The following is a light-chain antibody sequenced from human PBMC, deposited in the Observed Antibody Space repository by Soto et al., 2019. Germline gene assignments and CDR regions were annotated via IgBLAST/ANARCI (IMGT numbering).Light chain of an antibody. Sequence: QSVLTQPPSVSGAPGQRVTISCTGSSSNIGAGYDVHWYQQLPGTAPKLLIYGNGNRPSGVPDRFSGSKSGTSASLAITGLQTEDEAGYYCQSYDSSLSALFGGGTKLTVL. CDR1: SSNIGAGYD. CDR3: QSYDSSLSAL. CDR2: GNG. V-gene: IGLV1-40*01. J-gene: IGLJ2*01.